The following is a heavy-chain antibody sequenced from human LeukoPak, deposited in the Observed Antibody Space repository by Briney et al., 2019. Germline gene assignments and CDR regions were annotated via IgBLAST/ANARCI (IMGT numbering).Heavy chain of an antibody. CDR3: ARDWGYCSSTSCHVFDY. J-gene: IGHJ4*02. Sequence: PGGSLRLSCAASGFTVSSNYMSWVRQAPGKGLEWVSVIYSGGSTYYADSVKGRFTISRDNSKNTLYLQMNSLRAKDTAVYYCARDWGYCSSTSCHVFDYWGQGTLVTVSS. D-gene: IGHD2-2*01. CDR1: GFTVSSNY. CDR2: IYSGGST. V-gene: IGHV3-53*01.